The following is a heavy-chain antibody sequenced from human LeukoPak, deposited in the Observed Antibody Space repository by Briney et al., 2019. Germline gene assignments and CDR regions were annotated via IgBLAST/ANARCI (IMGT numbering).Heavy chain of an antibody. CDR1: GGSISSYY. D-gene: IGHD3-16*01. CDR2: IYYSGST. V-gene: IGHV4-39*01. J-gene: IGHJ4*02. CDR3: ARHRARGPDY. Sequence: SETLSLTCTVSGGSISSYYWGWIRQPPGKGLEWIGSIYYSGSTYYNPSLKSRVTISVDTSKNQFSLKLSSVTAADTAVYYCARHRARGPDYWGQGTLVTVSS.